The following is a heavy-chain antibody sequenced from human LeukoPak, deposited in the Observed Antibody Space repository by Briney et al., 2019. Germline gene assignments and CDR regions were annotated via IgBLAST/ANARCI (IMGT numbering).Heavy chain of an antibody. Sequence: GGSLRLSCAASGFTFSSYGMNWVRQAPGKGLEWISYISSSSTTLYYADSVKGRFTISRDDGRNSLYLQMNSLRVEDTAVYYCAREGEQWSEPYNWFDPWGQGTLVTVSS. CDR1: GFTFSSYG. J-gene: IGHJ5*02. V-gene: IGHV3-48*04. D-gene: IGHD6-19*01. CDR3: AREGEQWSEPYNWFDP. CDR2: ISSSSTTL.